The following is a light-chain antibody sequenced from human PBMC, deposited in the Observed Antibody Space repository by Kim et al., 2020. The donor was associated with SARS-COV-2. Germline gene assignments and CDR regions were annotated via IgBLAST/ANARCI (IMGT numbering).Light chain of an antibody. CDR1: RANIGNNY. CDR3: GTWDSSLSAYV. J-gene: IGLJ1*01. Sequence: GQKATISCSGSRANIGNNYVSWYQQLPGTAPKLLIYDNNKRPSGIPDRFSGSKSGTSATLGITGLQTGDEADYYCGTWDSSLSAYVFGTGTKVTVL. V-gene: IGLV1-51*01. CDR2: DNN.